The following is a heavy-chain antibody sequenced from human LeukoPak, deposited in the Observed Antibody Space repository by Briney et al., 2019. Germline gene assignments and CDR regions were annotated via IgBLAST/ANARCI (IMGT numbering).Heavy chain of an antibody. J-gene: IGHJ4*02. CDR2: ISYDGSNK. Sequence: PGGSLRLSCAASGFTFSSYAMHWVHQAPGKGLEWVAVISYDGSNKYYADSVKGRFTISRDNSKNTLYLQMNSLRAEDTAVYYCARFAVAGTFDYWGQGTLVTVSS. V-gene: IGHV3-30-3*01. D-gene: IGHD6-19*01. CDR3: ARFAVAGTFDY. CDR1: GFTFSSYA.